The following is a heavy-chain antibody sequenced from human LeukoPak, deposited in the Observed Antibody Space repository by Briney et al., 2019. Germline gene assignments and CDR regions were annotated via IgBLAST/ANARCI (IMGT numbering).Heavy chain of an antibody. J-gene: IGHJ6*04. CDR3: ARGTYYGSGITYGMDV. D-gene: IGHD3-10*01. Sequence: AASVKVSCKASGGTFSSYAISWVRQAPGQGLEWMGGIIPIFGTANYAQKFQGRVTITADESTSTAYMELSSLRSEDTAVYYCARGTYYGSGITYGMDVWGKGTTVIVSS. CDR1: GGTFSSYA. V-gene: IGHV1-69*01. CDR2: IIPIFGTA.